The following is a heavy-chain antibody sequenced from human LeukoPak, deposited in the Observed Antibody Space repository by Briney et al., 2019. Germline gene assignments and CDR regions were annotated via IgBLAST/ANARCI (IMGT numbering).Heavy chain of an antibody. J-gene: IGHJ4*02. CDR3: AKGLPYYYDSSGYSPFDY. CDR1: GFTFSSCA. CDR2: ISGSGGST. Sequence: QSGGSLRLSCAASGFTFSSCAMSWVRQAPGKGLEWVSAISGSGGSTYYADSVKGRFTVSRDNSKNTLYLQMNSLRAEDTAVYYCAKGLPYYYDSSGYSPFDYWGQGTLVTVSS. V-gene: IGHV3-23*01. D-gene: IGHD3-22*01.